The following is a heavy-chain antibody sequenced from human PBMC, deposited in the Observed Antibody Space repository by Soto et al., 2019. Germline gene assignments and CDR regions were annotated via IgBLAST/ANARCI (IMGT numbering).Heavy chain of an antibody. D-gene: IGHD3-10*01. J-gene: IGHJ4*02. CDR3: ARDLNYSLLWFGDQPHFDY. V-gene: IGHV3-21*01. CDR1: GFTFSSYS. Sequence: PGGSLRLSCAASGFTFSSYSMNWVRQAPGKGLERVSSISSSSSYIYYADSVKGRFTISRDNAKNSLYLQMNSLRAEDTAVYYCARDLNYSLLWFGDQPHFDYWGQGTLVTVSS. CDR2: ISSSSSYI.